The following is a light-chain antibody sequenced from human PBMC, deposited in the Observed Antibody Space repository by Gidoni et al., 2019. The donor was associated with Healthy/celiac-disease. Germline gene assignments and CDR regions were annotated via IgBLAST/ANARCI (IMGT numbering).Light chain of an antibody. Sequence: ETVMTQSPTNLSVSPGERATLSCRASQSVSSNLAWYQQKPGQAPRLLIYGASTRATGIPARFSGSGSGTEFTLTISSLQSEDFAVYYCQQYNNWRFTFGPGTKVDIK. CDR3: QQYNNWRFT. V-gene: IGKV3-15*01. J-gene: IGKJ3*01. CDR1: QSVSSN. CDR2: GAS.